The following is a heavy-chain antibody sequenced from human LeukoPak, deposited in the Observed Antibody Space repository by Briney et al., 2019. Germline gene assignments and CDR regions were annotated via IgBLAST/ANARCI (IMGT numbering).Heavy chain of an antibody. CDR3: ARGADSSWYGYYYMDV. CDR1: GESITSDDYY. CDR2: IYHTGST. Sequence: PSETLSLTCTVSGESITSDDYYWSWIRQPPGKGLEWVGYIYHTGSTYYNTSLKSRVIISVDRSKNEFSLKLSSVTAADTAVYYCARGADSSWYGYYYMDVWGKGTTVTVSS. J-gene: IGHJ6*03. V-gene: IGHV4-30-2*01. D-gene: IGHD6-13*01.